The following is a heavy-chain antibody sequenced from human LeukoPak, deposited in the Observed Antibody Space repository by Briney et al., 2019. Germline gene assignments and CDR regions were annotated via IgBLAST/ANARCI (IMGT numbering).Heavy chain of an antibody. D-gene: IGHD2-2*01. CDR2: IYHSGST. V-gene: IGHV4-38-2*01. Sequence: SETLSLTCAVSGYSISSGYYWGWIRQPPGKGLEWIGSIYHSGSTYYNPSLKSRVTISVDTSKNQFSLKLSSVTAADTAVYYCASKDSSTSCCPKDYWGQGTLVTVSS. CDR1: GYSISSGYY. J-gene: IGHJ4*02. CDR3: ASKDSSTSCCPKDY.